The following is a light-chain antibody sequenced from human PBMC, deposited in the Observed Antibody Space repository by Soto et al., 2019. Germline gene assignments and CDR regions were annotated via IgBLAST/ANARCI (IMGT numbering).Light chain of an antibody. J-gene: IGLJ1*01. CDR3: ATWNDSLNVHV. CDR1: SSNIGTNP. CDR2: TNY. V-gene: IGLV1-44*01. Sequence: QSVLTQPPSASGTPGQRVTISCSGSSSNIGTNPVNWYQQLPGTAPKLLIYTNYQRPSGVPDRFSGSKSGTSASLAISGLQSDYDSNDSGATWNDSLNVHVSVTGTNVTV.